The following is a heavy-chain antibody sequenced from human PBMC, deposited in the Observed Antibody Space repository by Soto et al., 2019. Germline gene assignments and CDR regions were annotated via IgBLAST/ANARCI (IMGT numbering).Heavy chain of an antibody. CDR3: VRMSVVGYFDY. Sequence: SETLSLTCTVSGASITGSDWWSWVRQTPEKGLEWIGEIYHSGTTNYHPSLKSRVTISQDKSKNQFSLNLTSVTAADTAVYSCVRMSVVGYFDYWGRGSLGNVAS. CDR2: IYHSGTT. V-gene: IGHV4-4*02. D-gene: IGHD3-22*01. CDR1: GASITGSDW. J-gene: IGHJ4*02.